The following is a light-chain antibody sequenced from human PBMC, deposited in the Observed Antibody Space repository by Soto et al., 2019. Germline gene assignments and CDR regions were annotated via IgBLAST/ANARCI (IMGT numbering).Light chain of an antibody. CDR2: DAS. CDR3: QQRNQWPPVT. Sequence: ESVLTQSPATLSLSPGERATLSCRASPSVSNSLTWYQHKPGQAPRLLIYDASNRATGVPTRFSGSGSGTDFTVTIISLEHEDFAVYYCQQRNQWPPVTFGGGTSVEIK. J-gene: IGKJ4*01. V-gene: IGKV3-11*01. CDR1: PSVSNS.